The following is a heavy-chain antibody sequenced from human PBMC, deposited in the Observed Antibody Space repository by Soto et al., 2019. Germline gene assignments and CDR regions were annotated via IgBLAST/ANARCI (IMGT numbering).Heavy chain of an antibody. D-gene: IGHD3-22*01. Sequence: EVQFVESGGGLVPPGGSLRLSCAASGFTFSNSWMHWVRQAPGKGLLWVSRINRDGSSTSYADSVKGRFTISRDNSKNTLYLQMNSLRDEDTAAYYCARVGDDSTGYKYWGQGTLVTVSS. CDR1: GFTFSNSW. CDR3: ARVGDDSTGYKY. CDR2: INRDGSST. J-gene: IGHJ4*02. V-gene: IGHV3-74*01.